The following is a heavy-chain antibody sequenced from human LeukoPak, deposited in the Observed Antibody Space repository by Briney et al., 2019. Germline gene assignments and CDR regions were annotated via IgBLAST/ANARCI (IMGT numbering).Heavy chain of an antibody. CDR2: ISYDGSNA. Sequence: PGRSLRLSCAASGFTFSSYAMHWVRQAPGKGLEWVAVISYDGSNAYYADSVKGRFTISRDNSKNTLYLQMNSLRADDTAVYYCAKVAPAALDLDYGDYWFHFDYWGQGTLVTVS. CDR3: AKVAPAALDLDYGDYWFHFDY. CDR1: GFTFSSYA. V-gene: IGHV3-30*18. J-gene: IGHJ4*02. D-gene: IGHD4-17*01.